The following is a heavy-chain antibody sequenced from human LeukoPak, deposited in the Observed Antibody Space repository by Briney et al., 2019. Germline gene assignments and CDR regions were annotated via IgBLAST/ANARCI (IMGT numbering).Heavy chain of an antibody. CDR1: GGSISSYY. D-gene: IGHD2-15*01. J-gene: IGHJ4*02. Sequence: SETLSLTCTVSGGSISSYYWSWIRQPPGKGLEWIGYIYYGGSTNYNPSLKSRVTISVDTSKNQFSLQLISVTPEDTAVYYCARNSARCSGVTCYFSSWGQGTLVTVSS. CDR2: IYYGGST. V-gene: IGHV4-59*12. CDR3: ARNSARCSGVTCYFSS.